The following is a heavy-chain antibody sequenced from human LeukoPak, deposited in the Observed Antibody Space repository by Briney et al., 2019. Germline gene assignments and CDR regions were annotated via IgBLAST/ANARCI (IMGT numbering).Heavy chain of an antibody. CDR2: INAGNGNT. J-gene: IGHJ3*02. CDR1: GYTFTSYA. Sequence: ASVKVSCKASGYTFTSYAMHWVRQAPGQRLEWMGWINAGNGNTKYSQKFQGRVTITRDTSASTAYMELNSLRSEDTAVYYCARVLVQLWSSNGDAFDIWGQGTMVTVSS. CDR3: ARVLVQLWSSNGDAFDI. V-gene: IGHV1-3*01. D-gene: IGHD5-18*01.